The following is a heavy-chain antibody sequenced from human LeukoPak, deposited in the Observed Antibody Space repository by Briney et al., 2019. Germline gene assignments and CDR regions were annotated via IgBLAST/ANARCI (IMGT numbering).Heavy chain of an antibody. Sequence: PGGSLRLSCAASGFTFDDYAMHWVRQAPGKGLEWVSGIRWNSGSIGYADSVKSRFTISRDNAKNSLYLQMNSLRAEDTALYYCAKDLGYQDYWGQGTLVTVSS. D-gene: IGHD2-2*01. V-gene: IGHV3-9*01. CDR1: GFTFDDYA. CDR3: AKDLGYQDY. J-gene: IGHJ4*02. CDR2: IRWNSGSI.